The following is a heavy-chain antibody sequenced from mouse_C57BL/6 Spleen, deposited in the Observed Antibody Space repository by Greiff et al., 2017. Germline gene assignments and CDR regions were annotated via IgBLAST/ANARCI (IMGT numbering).Heavy chain of an antibody. Sequence: QVQLQQSGPELVKPGASVKISCKASGYAFSSSWMNWVKQRPGTGLEWIGRIYPGDGDTNYNGKFKGKATLTADKSSSTAYMQLSSLTSEDSAVYCGASSYDYAWFAYWGQGTLVTVSA. CDR2: IYPGDGDT. CDR3: ASSYDYAWFAY. CDR1: GYAFSSSW. J-gene: IGHJ3*01. D-gene: IGHD2-4*01. V-gene: IGHV1-82*01.